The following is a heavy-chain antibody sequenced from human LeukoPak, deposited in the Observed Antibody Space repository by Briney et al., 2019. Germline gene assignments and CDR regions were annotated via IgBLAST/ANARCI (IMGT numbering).Heavy chain of an antibody. J-gene: IGHJ6*02. CDR2: ISNDGSKK. Sequence: QAGGSLRLSCAASGFTFSSYAMRWVRQAPGKGLEWVAVISNDGSKKFYIDSVKGRFTVSSDKSTDTLYLQMNSLRPEDTAVYYCAKDRSPTGSYYGMDVWGQGTTVIVSS. CDR3: AKDRSPTGSYYGMDV. CDR1: GFTFSSYA. D-gene: IGHD1-1*01. V-gene: IGHV3-30*18.